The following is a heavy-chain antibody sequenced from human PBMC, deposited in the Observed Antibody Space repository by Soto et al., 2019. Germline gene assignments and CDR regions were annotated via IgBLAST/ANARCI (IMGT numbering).Heavy chain of an antibody. CDR3: ARGVRFRQYSSSSAAYYYYYYMDV. V-gene: IGHV1-8*01. Sequence: ASVKVSCKASGYTFTSYDINWVRQATGQGLEWMGWMNPNSGNTGYAQKFQGRVTMTRNTSISTAYMELSSLRSEDTALYYCARGVRFRQYSSSSAAYYYYYYMDVWGKGTTVTVSS. J-gene: IGHJ6*03. D-gene: IGHD6-6*01. CDR1: GYTFTSYD. CDR2: MNPNSGNT.